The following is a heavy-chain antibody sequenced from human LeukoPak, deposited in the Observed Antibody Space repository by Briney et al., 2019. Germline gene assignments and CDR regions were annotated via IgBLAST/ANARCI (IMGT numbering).Heavy chain of an antibody. V-gene: IGHV3-21*01. D-gene: IGHD6-6*01. CDR2: ISSSSSYI. CDR3: ARRSWGSSSEVDAFDI. CDR1: GFTFSSYS. Sequence: GGSLRLSCAASGFTFSSYSMNWVRQAPGKGLEWVSSISSSSSYIYYADSVKGRFTISRDNAKNSLYLQMNSLRAEDTAVYYCARRSWGSSSEVDAFDIWGQGTMVTVSS. J-gene: IGHJ3*02.